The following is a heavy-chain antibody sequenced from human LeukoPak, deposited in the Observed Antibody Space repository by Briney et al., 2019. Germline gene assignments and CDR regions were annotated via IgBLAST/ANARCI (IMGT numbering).Heavy chain of an antibody. CDR2: IYYSGST. D-gene: IGHD2-2*01. V-gene: IGHV4-59*08. J-gene: IGHJ2*01. CDR1: GGSISGYY. Sequence: PSETLSLTCTVSGGSISGYYWSWIRQPPGKGLEWIGYIYYSGSTNYNPSLKSRVTISVDTSKNQFSLKLSSVTAADTAVYYCARLGRTSYWYFDLWGRGTLVTVSS. CDR3: ARLGRTSYWYFDL.